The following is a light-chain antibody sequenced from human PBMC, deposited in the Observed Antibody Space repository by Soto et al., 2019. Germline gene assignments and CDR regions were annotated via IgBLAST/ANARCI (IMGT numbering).Light chain of an antibody. J-gene: IGLJ3*02. CDR1: SSDVGSYNL. CDR2: EVS. Sequence: QAVVTQPASVSGSPGQSITLSCTGTSSDVGSYNLVSWYQQHPGKAPKLMIYEVSKRPSGVSNRFSGSKSGNTASLTISGLQAEDEADYYCCSYAGSSTWVFGGGTQLTVL. CDR3: CSYAGSSTWV. V-gene: IGLV2-23*02.